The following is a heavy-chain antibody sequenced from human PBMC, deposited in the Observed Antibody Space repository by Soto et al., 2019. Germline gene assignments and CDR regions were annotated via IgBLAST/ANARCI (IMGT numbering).Heavy chain of an antibody. CDR1: GYIFSNYY. D-gene: IGHD1-26*01. CDR3: ARDVGDSGSHWFDP. V-gene: IGHV1-46*01. Sequence: ASVKVSCKASGYIFSNYYIHGVVQSPGQGLEWMGIINPSGSSTRYAQKFQGRVTMTRDTSSSTVYMELSSLRFEDTAVYYCARDVGDSGSHWFDPWGQGSLVTVSS. CDR2: INPSGSST. J-gene: IGHJ5*02.